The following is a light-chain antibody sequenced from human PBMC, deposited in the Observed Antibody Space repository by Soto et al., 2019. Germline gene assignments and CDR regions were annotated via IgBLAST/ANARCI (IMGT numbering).Light chain of an antibody. V-gene: IGKV3D-20*02. CDR1: ETVSSSS. Sequence: DSMLTQSPDTLSLSPGERATPSCRASETVSSSSLAWYQQKPGQAPRLLIYESSNRATGIAARFSGSGSGTDFTLTISSLEPEDFAVYYCQQRSNWPVTFGQGTKVDI. CDR3: QQRSNWPVT. CDR2: ESS. J-gene: IGKJ1*01.